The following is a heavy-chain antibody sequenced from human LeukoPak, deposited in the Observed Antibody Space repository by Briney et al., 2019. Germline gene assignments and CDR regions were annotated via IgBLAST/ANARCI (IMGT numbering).Heavy chain of an antibody. J-gene: IGHJ3*02. D-gene: IGHD4-17*01. CDR3: AREHDYGDYFGAFDI. Sequence: GGSLRLSCAASGFTFSSYWMSWVRQAPGKGLEWVANIKQDGSEKYYVDSVKGRFTISRDNAKNSLYLQMNSLRAEDTAVYYCAREHDYGDYFGAFDIWGQGTMVTVSS. CDR1: GFTFSSYW. V-gene: IGHV3-7*01. CDR2: IKQDGSEK.